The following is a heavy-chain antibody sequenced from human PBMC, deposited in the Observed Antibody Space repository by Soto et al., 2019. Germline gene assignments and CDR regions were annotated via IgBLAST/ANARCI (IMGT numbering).Heavy chain of an antibody. V-gene: IGHV3-53*01. CDR3: ATWHEREHPFDE. J-gene: IGHJ3*01. D-gene: IGHD1-1*01. CDR2: LYDVDGS. CDR1: GLTISGKKY. Sequence: DVQLVESGGGLIQPGESLRLSCAAFGLTISGKKYVAWVRQAPGKGLEWVSALYDVDGSFYADSVTGRFTTSSDSSKTTVYLQKNDQSPDDPAVYYCATWHEREHPFDEWGQGKTATISS.